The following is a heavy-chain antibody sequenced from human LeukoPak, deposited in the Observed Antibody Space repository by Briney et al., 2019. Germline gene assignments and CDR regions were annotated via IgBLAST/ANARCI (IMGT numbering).Heavy chain of an antibody. CDR1: GGSINSHIYY. CDR3: VRHISTNTGYFDS. CDR2: VYDDGTS. J-gene: IGHJ4*02. V-gene: IGHV4-39*01. D-gene: IGHD5-24*01. Sequence: PSETLSLTCTVSGGSINSHIYYWGWIRQPPGKGLGCIGCVYDDGTSYSNPSLKSRAAVLVYTSRDQFSLDLSFVTAADTALYYCVRHISTNTGYFDSCGQGTLVSVSS.